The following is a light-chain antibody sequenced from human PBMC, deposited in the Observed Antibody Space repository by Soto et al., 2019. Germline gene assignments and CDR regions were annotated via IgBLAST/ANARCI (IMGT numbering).Light chain of an antibody. CDR2: GAS. CDR3: QQYGSSPWT. J-gene: IGKJ1*01. V-gene: IGKV3-20*01. Sequence: PGESATLSCRASQNVSSSYLAWYQQKPGQAPRLLIYGASSRATGIPDRFSGSGSGTDFTLTISRLEPEDFAVYYCQQYGSSPWTFGQGTKVDIK. CDR1: QNVSSSY.